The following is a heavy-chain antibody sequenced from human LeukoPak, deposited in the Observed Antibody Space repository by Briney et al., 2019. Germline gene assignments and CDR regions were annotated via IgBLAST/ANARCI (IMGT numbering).Heavy chain of an antibody. CDR1: GFTFSSYA. J-gene: IGHJ3*02. CDR3: AKDHRGVVVITTAFDI. D-gene: IGHD3-22*01. CDR2: ISGSGGST. V-gene: IGHV3-23*01. Sequence: GGSLRLSCAASGFTFSSYAMSWVRQAPGKGLEWVSAISGSGGSTHYADSVKGRFTISRDNSKNTLYLQMNSLRAEDTAVYYCAKDHRGVVVITTAFDIWGQGTMVTVSS.